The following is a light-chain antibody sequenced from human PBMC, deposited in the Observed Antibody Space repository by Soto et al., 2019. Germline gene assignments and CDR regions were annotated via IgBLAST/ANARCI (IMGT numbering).Light chain of an antibody. CDR3: QQRSNWPWT. Sequence: EIVLTQSPATLSLSPGERATLSCRASESVSSYLAWYQQKIGQAPRLLIHDASNRATGIPARFSGSGSGTDFTLTISSLEPEDFAVYYCQQRSNWPWTFGQGTKVEIK. V-gene: IGKV3-11*01. CDR1: ESVSSY. CDR2: DAS. J-gene: IGKJ1*01.